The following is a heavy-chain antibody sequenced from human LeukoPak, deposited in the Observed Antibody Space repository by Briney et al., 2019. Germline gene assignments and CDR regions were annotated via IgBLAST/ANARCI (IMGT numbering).Heavy chain of an antibody. CDR1: GFTFSSYA. CDR2: FSGDGGGGTT. CDR3: ARASDSTGYPQLPFDF. D-gene: IGHD3-22*01. V-gene: IGHV3-23*01. Sequence: PGGSLRLSCAASGFTFSSYAMSWVRQAPGKGLEWVSGFSGDGGGGTTFYADSVKGRFTISRDNSKSTLFLQMNSLRAEDTALYYCARASDSTGYPQLPFDFWGQGTLVTVSS. J-gene: IGHJ4*02.